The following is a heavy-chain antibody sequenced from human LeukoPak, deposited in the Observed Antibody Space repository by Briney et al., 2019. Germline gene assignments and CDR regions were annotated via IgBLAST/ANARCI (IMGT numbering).Heavy chain of an antibody. CDR3: TTKLSYGSDFDY. D-gene: IGHD5-18*01. CDR2: IESKTDAGTT. J-gene: IGHJ4*02. V-gene: IGHV3-15*04. CDR1: GCTFSNAW. Sequence: GGSLRLSCAASGCTFSNAWMSWVRQAPGMGLEWVGRIESKTDAGTTKYAAPVKGRFTISRDDSKNTLYLQMNSLKTEDTAVYYCTTKLSYGSDFDYWGQGTLVTFSS.